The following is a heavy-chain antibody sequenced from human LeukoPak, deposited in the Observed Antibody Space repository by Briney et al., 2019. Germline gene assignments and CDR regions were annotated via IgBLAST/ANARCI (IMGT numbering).Heavy chain of an antibody. CDR1: GGSIRSSSYY. Sequence: SETLSLTCTVSGGSIRSSSYYWGWIRQPPGKGLEWIGCIYYSGSSYYNPSLKSRVSISVDTSKNQFSLKLSSVTAADTAVYYCAREIDSSGYSNWFDPWGQGTLVTVSS. D-gene: IGHD3-22*01. CDR2: IYYSGSS. J-gene: IGHJ5*02. CDR3: AREIDSSGYSNWFDP. V-gene: IGHV4-39*07.